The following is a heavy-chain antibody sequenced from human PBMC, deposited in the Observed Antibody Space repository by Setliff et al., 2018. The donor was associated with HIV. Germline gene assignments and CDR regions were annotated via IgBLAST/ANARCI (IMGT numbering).Heavy chain of an antibody. CDR3: ARTIQPSSSPFDF. D-gene: IGHD6-19*01. CDR1: DYSISSGFY. CDR2: IYHSGSA. Sequence: TSETLSLTCGVTDYSISSGFYWGWIRQPPGKGLEWIGSIYHSGSAYYNPSLQSRITMSVETSMNQFSLRLTSVTAADTAIYYCARTIQPSSSPFDFWGQGILVTVSS. V-gene: IGHV4-38-2*01. J-gene: IGHJ4*02.